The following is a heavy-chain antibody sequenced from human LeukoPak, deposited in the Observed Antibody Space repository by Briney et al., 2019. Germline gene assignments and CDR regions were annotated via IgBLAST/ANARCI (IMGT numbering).Heavy chain of an antibody. J-gene: IGHJ4*02. CDR2: ISSSSSYI. Sequence: GGSLRLSCAASGFTFSSYSMNWVRQAPGKGLEGVSSISSSSSYIYYADSVKGRFTISRDNAKNSLYLQMNSQRAEDTAVYYCARDKGSSWSGGFDYWGERTLDTVSS. V-gene: IGHV3-21*01. D-gene: IGHD6-13*01. CDR3: ARDKGSSWSGGFDY. CDR1: GFTFSSYS.